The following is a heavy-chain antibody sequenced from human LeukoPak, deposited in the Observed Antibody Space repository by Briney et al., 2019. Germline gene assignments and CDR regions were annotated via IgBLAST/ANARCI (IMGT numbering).Heavy chain of an antibody. CDR1: GFTFSSYG. D-gene: IGHD3-10*01. J-gene: IGHJ6*03. V-gene: IGHV3-23*01. CDR3: AKGGAVSSKSITMVRGTRRYYYYMDV. Sequence: SGGSLRLSCAASGFTFSSYGMHWVRQAPGKGLEWVSTISGSGDRTYYADSVKGRFTISRDNSKNTLYLQMNSLRAEDTAVYYCAKGGAVSSKSITMVRGTRRYYYYMDVWGKGTTVTISS. CDR2: ISGSGDRT.